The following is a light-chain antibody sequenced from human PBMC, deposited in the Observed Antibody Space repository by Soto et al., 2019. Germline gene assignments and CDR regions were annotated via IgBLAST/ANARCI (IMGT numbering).Light chain of an antibody. CDR3: MQTIQPLLT. CDR2: EVF. V-gene: IGKV2D-29*01. J-gene: IGKJ4*01. Sequence: DVVLTQSPLSLSVTPGQPASISCKSSQNLLHSDGKTLLYWYLQKAGHPPQLLIYEVFKRYSGVPERFSGSGSATDFTLKISRVEAEDVGTYYCMQTIQPLLTFGGGTQVDI. CDR1: QNLLHSDGKTL.